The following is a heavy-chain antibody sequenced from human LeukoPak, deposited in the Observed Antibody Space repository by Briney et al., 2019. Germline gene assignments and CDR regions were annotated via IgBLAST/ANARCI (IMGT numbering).Heavy chain of an antibody. CDR3: ARGTVTRDY. D-gene: IGHD4-17*01. CDR2: ISYDGSNK. J-gene: IGHJ4*02. CDR1: GFTFSSYA. Sequence: GGSLRLSCAASGFTFSSYAMHWVRQAPGKGLEWVAVISYDGSNKYYADSVKGRFTISRDNSKNTLYLQMNSLRAEGTAVYYCARGTVTRDYWGQGTLVTVSS. V-gene: IGHV3-30*04.